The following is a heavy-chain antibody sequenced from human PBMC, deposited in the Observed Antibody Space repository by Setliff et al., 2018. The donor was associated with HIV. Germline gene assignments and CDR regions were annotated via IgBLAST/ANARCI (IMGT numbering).Heavy chain of an antibody. J-gene: IGHJ4*02. CDR2: ISHNNGDK. V-gene: IGHV1-2*02. CDR3: ARQLSNSLDY. CDR1: GYSFTDYF. Sequence: ASVKVSCKASGYSFTDYFMHWVRQAPGQGLEWMGWISHNNGDKNIPQSFQGRVTMTRDTSINTAYMELSGLRSDDTAMYYCARQLSNSLDYWGQGTLVTVSS. D-gene: IGHD7-27*01.